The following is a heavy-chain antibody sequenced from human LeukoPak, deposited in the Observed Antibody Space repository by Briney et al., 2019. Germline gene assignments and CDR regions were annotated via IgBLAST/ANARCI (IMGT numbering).Heavy chain of an antibody. D-gene: IGHD5-18*01. V-gene: IGHV4-39*01. Sequence: SETLSLTCTVSGGSISSSSYYWGWIRQPPGKGLEWIGSIYYSGSTYYNPSLKSRVTISVDTSKNQFSLKLSSVTAADTAVYYCARRGRYSYGHRTNRVDYWGQGTLVTVSS. J-gene: IGHJ4*02. CDR1: GGSISSSSYY. CDR2: IYYSGST. CDR3: ARRGRYSYGHRTNRVDY.